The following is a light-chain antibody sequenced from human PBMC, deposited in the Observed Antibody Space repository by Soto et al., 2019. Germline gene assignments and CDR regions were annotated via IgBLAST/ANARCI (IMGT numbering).Light chain of an antibody. J-gene: IGKJ1*01. CDR2: AAS. CDR3: QQTYTSVAT. Sequence: IPMTQSPSSMCGSXGDSVTLRCQARSRVDSCVHGYQHQSGKPPKLXXYAASTLQDGGPSRFSGGGSVTDFSRIITGLQPGDSATYYGQQTYTSVATVGQGTKVDIK. CDR1: SRVDSC. V-gene: IGKV1-39*01.